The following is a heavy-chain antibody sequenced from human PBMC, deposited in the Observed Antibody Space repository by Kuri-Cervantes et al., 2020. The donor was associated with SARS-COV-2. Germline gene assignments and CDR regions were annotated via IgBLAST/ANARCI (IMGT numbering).Heavy chain of an antibody. Sequence: GESLKISCAASGFTFSDYYMSWIRQAPGKGLEWVSYISSSGSTIYYADSVKGRFTISRDNAKNSLYLQMNSLRAEDTAVYYCAKGCRDYYDSSGYYPRYYYYYMDVWGKGTTVTVSS. CDR3: AKGCRDYYDSSGYYPRYYYYYMDV. V-gene: IGHV3-11*01. J-gene: IGHJ6*03. D-gene: IGHD3-22*01. CDR2: ISSSGSTI. CDR1: GFTFSDYY.